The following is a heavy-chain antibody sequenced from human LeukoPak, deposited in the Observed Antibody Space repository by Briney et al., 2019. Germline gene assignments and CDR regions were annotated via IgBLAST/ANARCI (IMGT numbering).Heavy chain of an antibody. J-gene: IGHJ4*02. V-gene: IGHV3-9*01. D-gene: IGHD1-26*01. CDR3: AKDQGWELRGYFDY. CDR2: ISWNSGSI. Sequence: GGSLRLSCAASGFTFDDYAMHWVRQAPGKGLEWVSGISWNSGSIGYADSVKGRFTISRDNSKNTLCLQMNSLRAEDTAVYYCAKDQGWELRGYFDYWGQGTLVTVSS. CDR1: GFTFDDYA.